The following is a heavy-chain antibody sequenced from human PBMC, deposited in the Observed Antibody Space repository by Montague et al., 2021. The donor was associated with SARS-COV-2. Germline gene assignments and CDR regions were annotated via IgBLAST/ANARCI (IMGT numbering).Heavy chain of an antibody. V-gene: IGHV4-59*01. D-gene: IGHD4-11*01. CDR2: VYYSGRS. CDR1: SDSISTSY. J-gene: IGHJ5*02. Sequence: SETLSLTCTVSSDSISTSYWAWIRLPPGKGLEWIGYVYYSGRSSYNSSLKSRVTISVDTSKNQVSLNLRSVTAADTAVYFCVRADRQDPDTPHLYDYMGMDRWGQGTTVTVSS. CDR3: VRADRQDPDTPHLYDYMGMDR.